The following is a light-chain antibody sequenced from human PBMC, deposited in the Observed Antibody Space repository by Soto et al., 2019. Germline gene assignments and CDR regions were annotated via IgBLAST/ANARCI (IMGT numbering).Light chain of an antibody. V-gene: IGKV3-20*01. J-gene: IGKJ4*01. Sequence: IVLTQSPGTLSLSPGERATLFCRASQSVGSTYLAWYQQRPGQPPRLLMSGASTRASGIPDRFSGSGSGTDFSLTISRLEPEDFAVYFCQQGDSVPLTFGGGTKVDIK. CDR3: QQGDSVPLT. CDR2: GAS. CDR1: QSVGSTY.